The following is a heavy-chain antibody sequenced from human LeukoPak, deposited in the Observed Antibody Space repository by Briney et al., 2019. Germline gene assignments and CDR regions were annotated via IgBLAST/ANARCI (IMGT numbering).Heavy chain of an antibody. J-gene: IGHJ3*01. D-gene: IGHD2-21*02. CDR2: IKKDGGET. CDR3: ASHTVVVTATHDAFAF. CDR1: RFTFSNYW. Sequence: PGGSLRLSCVASRFTFSNYWMTWVRQAPGKGLERVANIKKDGGETYYMESVKGRFTISRDNAKNSLYLQLNSLRAEDTAVYYCASHTVVVTATHDAFAFWGQGTMVTVSS. V-gene: IGHV3-7*03.